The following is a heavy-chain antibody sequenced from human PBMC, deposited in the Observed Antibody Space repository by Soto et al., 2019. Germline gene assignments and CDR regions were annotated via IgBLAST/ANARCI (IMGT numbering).Heavy chain of an antibody. J-gene: IGHJ4*02. V-gene: IGHV5-51*01. CDR3: AAYFYGLGSSPNY. D-gene: IGHD3-10*01. Sequence: GESLKISCKGSGYRFTTYWIGWVRQIPGKGLEWMGLIYPGNSDTRYSPSFQGQVTFPADKSINTAYLQWSSLKASDTAMYYCAAYFYGLGSSPNYWGQGTLVTVSS. CDR1: GYRFTTYW. CDR2: IYPGNSDT.